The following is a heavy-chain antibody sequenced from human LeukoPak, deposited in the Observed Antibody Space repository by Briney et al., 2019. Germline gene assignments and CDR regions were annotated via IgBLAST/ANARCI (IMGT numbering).Heavy chain of an antibody. Sequence: ASVKVSCKASGYTFTSYGISWVRQAPGQGLEWMGWISAYNGNTNYAQKLQGRVTMTTDTSTSTAYMELRSLRSDDTAVYYCARGGSPQTSSWYLYYYYYIDVWGKGTTVTVSS. CDR1: GYTFTSYG. V-gene: IGHV1-18*01. CDR2: ISAYNGNT. D-gene: IGHD6-13*01. CDR3: ARGGSPQTSSWYLYYYYYIDV. J-gene: IGHJ6*03.